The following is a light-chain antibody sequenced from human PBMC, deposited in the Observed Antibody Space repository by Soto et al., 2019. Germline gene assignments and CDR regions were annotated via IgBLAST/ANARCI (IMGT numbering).Light chain of an antibody. CDR1: QSISSN. V-gene: IGKV3D-15*01. J-gene: IGKJ1*01. CDR2: GAT. Sequence: IMLAQTPAPQALAPDEIATLSCRASQSISSNLAWYQQKPGQAPRLLIYGATTRATGIPARFSGSGSGTEFTLTVSSLQSDDFAVYYCQQYNYWLQTLGQGSNVDIK. CDR3: QQYNYWLQT.